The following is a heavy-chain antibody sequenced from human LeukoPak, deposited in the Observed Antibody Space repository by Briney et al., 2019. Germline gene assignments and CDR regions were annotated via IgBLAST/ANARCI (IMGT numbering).Heavy chain of an antibody. CDR3: ARAVGSGDAFDI. CDR2: IYHSGST. CDR1: GYSISSGYY. Sequence: SETLSLTCTVSGYSISSGYYWGWIRQPPGKGLEWIGSIYHSGSTYYNPSLKSRVTISVDTSKNQFSLKLSSVTAADTAVHYCARAVGSGDAFDIWGQGTMVTVSS. V-gene: IGHV4-38-2*02. J-gene: IGHJ3*02. D-gene: IGHD2-2*03.